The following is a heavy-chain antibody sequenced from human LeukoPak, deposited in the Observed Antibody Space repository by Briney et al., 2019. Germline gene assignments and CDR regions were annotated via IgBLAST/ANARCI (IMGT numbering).Heavy chain of an antibody. V-gene: IGHV4-39*07. D-gene: IGHD2-2*01. CDR3: AREVMSSSTSWPLFDP. Sequence: SETLSLTCTVSSGSISSSSYYWGWIRQPPGKGLEWIESIYYSGSTYYNPSLNSRVTISVDTSKNQFSLKLSSVTAADTAVYYCAREVMSSSTSWPLFDPWGQGTLVTVSS. CDR1: SGSISSSSYY. J-gene: IGHJ5*02. CDR2: IYYSGST.